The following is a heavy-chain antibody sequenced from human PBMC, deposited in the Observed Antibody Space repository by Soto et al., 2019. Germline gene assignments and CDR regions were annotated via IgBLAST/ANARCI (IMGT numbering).Heavy chain of an antibody. Sequence: GESLKFSCQGAGYCFTSYWFCWVRHIPGKGLEWMGIIYPGDSDTRYSPSFQGQVTISSDKSISTAYLQWSRLKASETAMYYCARTSAAGKYYYGMDVWGQGTTVTVSS. D-gene: IGHD6-13*01. CDR3: ARTSAAGKYYYGMDV. V-gene: IGHV5-51*01. J-gene: IGHJ6*02. CDR1: GYCFTSYW. CDR2: IYPGDSDT.